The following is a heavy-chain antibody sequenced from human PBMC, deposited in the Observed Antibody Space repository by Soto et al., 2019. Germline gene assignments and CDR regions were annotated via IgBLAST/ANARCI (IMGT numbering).Heavy chain of an antibody. J-gene: IGHJ4*02. CDR1: GGSISSSSYY. CDR2: IYYSGST. D-gene: IGHD2-8*01. Sequence: SETLSLTCTVSGGSISSSSYYWGWIRQPPGKGLEWIGSIYYSGSTYYNPSLKSRVTISVDTSKNQFSLKLSSVTAADTAVYYCARAWGQFIVLMVYAIPPYFDYWGQGTLVTVSS. CDR3: ARAWGQFIVLMVYAIPPYFDY. V-gene: IGHV4-39*01.